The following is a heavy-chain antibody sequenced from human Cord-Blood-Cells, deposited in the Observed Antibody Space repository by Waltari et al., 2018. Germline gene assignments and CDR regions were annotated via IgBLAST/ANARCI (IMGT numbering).Heavy chain of an antibody. D-gene: IGHD3-3*01. CDR1: GGSFSGYY. CDR3: ARGPSGFWSGYYGSWWFGP. J-gene: IGHJ5*02. Sequence: QVQLQQWGAGLLKPSETLSLTCAVYGGSFSGYYWGWIRQTPGKGMEWIGEIHHSGSTNYTPSLKSRVTISVDTSKNQFSLRLSSVTAADTAVYYCARGPSGFWSGYYGSWWFGPWGQGTLVTVAS. CDR2: IHHSGST. V-gene: IGHV4-34*01.